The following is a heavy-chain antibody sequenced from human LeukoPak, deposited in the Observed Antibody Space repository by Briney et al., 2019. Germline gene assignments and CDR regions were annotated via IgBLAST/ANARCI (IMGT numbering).Heavy chain of an antibody. V-gene: IGHV4-59*01. Sequence: PSETLSLTCTVSGGSTSAYTWSWVRQPPGKGLEWIGFIYYNGNTNYNPSLKSRVTLSVDTSKNQFSLKLSSVTAADAAVYYCARGSDFWSGYLPWGQGTLVTVSS. D-gene: IGHD3-3*01. CDR1: GGSTSAYT. CDR3: ARGSDFWSGYLP. J-gene: IGHJ5*02. CDR2: IYYNGNT.